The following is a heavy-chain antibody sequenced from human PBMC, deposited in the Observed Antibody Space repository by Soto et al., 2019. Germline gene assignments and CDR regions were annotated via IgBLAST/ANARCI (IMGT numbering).Heavy chain of an antibody. J-gene: IGHJ4*02. D-gene: IGHD6-6*01. V-gene: IGHV3-7*01. CDR2: IKKDGSEE. Sequence: LRLSCAASGFAFSSYWMSWVRQAPGKGLEWVANIKKDGSEEYYVDSVKGRFTISRDSAKNSLYLKMNSLRAEDTAVYYCATSSDTGYIFDFWGQGTLVTVSS. CDR1: GFAFSSYW. CDR3: ATSSDTGYIFDF.